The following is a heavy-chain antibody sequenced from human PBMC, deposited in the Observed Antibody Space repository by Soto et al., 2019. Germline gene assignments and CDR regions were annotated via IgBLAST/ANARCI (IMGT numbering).Heavy chain of an antibody. J-gene: IGHJ3*02. D-gene: IGHD3-16*01. V-gene: IGHV4-59*08. Sequence: PSETLSLTCAVYGGSFSGYFWSWIRQSPGKGLEWIGYIYYSGSTNNNPSLKSRVTISVDTSKNQFSLKLSSVTAADTAVYYCARRWGDAFDIWGQGTMLTVSS. CDR1: GGSFSGYF. CDR2: IYYSGST. CDR3: ARRWGDAFDI.